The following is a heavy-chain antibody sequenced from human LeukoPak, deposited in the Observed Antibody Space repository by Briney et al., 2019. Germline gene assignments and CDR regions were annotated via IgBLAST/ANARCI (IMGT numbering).Heavy chain of an antibody. D-gene: IGHD3-10*01. V-gene: IGHV4-4*07. J-gene: IGHJ5*02. CDR2: IYSSGRT. CDR1: GGSISNFY. Sequence: SETLSLTCTVSGGSISNFYWSWIRQPAGKGLEWIGRIYSSGRTNYNSSLKSRVAMSIDTSNNQFSLKLSSVAAADTAVYYCARDLPSYYFDSGNMFDPWGQGTLVTVSS. CDR3: ARDLPSYYFDSGNMFDP.